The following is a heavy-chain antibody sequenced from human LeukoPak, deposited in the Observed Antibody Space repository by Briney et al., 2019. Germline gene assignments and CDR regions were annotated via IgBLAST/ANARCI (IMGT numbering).Heavy chain of an antibody. J-gene: IGHJ4*02. Sequence: GGSLRLSCAASGFTFSNYWMYWVRQAPGKGLEWVANINEDGGEKFYVDSVKGRFTISRDNAKNSLFLQVNSLRAEDTALYYCARGPRSSVYNYFDYWGQGTPVTVSS. CDR3: ARGPRSSVYNYFDY. CDR1: GFTFSNYW. V-gene: IGHV3-7*01. CDR2: INEDGGEK. D-gene: IGHD3-22*01.